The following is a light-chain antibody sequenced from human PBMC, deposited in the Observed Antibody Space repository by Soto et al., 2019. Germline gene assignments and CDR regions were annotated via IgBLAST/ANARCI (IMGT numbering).Light chain of an antibody. CDR1: SGHSNYA. CDR2: LNSDGSH. J-gene: IGLJ2*01. CDR3: QTWGSGIVV. Sequence: QLVLTQSPSASASLGASVKLTCTLSSGHSNYAIAWHQQQSEKGPRYLMKLNSDGSHSKRDGIPDRFSGSSSGAERYLTMSSRQSEDEADSYCQTWGSGIVVFGGGTKLTVL. V-gene: IGLV4-69*01.